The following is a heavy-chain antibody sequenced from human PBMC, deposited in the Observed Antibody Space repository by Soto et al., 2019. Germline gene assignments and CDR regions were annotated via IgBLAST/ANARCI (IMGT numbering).Heavy chain of an antibody. D-gene: IGHD4-17*01. Sequence: SETLSLTCTVSGGSISSYYWTWIRQPPGKGLEWIGYIYYSGSTNYNPSLKSRVTISVDTSKNQFSLKLSSVTAADTAVYYCASTLVTTGYYGMDVWGQGTTVTVSS. CDR3: ASTLVTTGYYGMDV. J-gene: IGHJ6*02. V-gene: IGHV4-59*01. CDR1: GGSISSYY. CDR2: IYYSGST.